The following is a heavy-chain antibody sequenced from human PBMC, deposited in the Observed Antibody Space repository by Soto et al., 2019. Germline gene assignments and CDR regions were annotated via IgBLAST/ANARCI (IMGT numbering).Heavy chain of an antibody. V-gene: IGHV4-4*07. D-gene: IGHD3-22*01. CDR3: ARESSGYPYYYGMDV. CDR1: GGSISSYY. J-gene: IGHJ6*02. CDR2: IYTSGST. Sequence: SETLSLTCTVSGGSISSYYWSWIRQPAGKGLEWIGRIYTSGSTNYNPSLKSRVTMSVDTSKNQFSPKLSSVTAADTAVYYCARESSGYPYYYGMDVWGQGTTVTVSS.